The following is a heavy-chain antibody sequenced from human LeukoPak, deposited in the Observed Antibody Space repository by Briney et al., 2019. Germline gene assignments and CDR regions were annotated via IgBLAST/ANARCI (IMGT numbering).Heavy chain of an antibody. J-gene: IGHJ5*02. CDR2: INSDGSST. Sequence: GGSLRLSCAASGFTFSSYAMSWVRQAPGKGLVWVSRINSDGSSTTYVDSVKGRFTISRDNAKNTLYLQMNSLRVEDTAVYYCATQSSGCPYHWGQGTLVTVSS. V-gene: IGHV3-74*01. CDR1: GFTFSSYA. D-gene: IGHD6-19*01. CDR3: ATQSSGCPYH.